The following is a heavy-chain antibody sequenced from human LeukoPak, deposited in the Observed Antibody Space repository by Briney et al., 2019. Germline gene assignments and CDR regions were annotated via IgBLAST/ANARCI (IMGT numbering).Heavy chain of an antibody. CDR3: AKAGYSSGWSPEYYFDY. CDR1: GFTFTNYA. J-gene: IGHJ4*02. Sequence: GGSLRLSCAASGFTFTNYAMNWVRQAPGKGLEWVSGISGSGGSTYYADSVKGRFTISRDNSKNTLYLQMNSLRAEDTAVYYCAKAGYSSGWSPEYYFDYWGQGTLVTVSS. D-gene: IGHD6-19*01. V-gene: IGHV3-23*01. CDR2: ISGSGGST.